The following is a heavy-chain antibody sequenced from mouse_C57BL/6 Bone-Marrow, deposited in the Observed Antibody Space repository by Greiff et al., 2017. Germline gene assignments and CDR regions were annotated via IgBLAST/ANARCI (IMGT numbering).Heavy chain of an antibody. J-gene: IGHJ2*01. CDR2: ISYDGSN. CDR1: GYSITSGYY. V-gene: IGHV3-6*01. Sequence: EVQLQESGPGLVKPSQSLSITCSVTGYSITSGYYWNWIRQFPGNKLEWMGYISYDGSNNYNPSLKNRISITRDTSKNQFFLKLNSVTTEDSATYYCAREKNFDYWGQGTTLTVSS. CDR3: AREKNFDY.